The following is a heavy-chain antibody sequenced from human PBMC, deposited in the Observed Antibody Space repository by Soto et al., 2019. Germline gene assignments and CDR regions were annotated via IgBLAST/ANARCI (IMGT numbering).Heavy chain of an antibody. CDR3: TRDDGSGWPNQY. D-gene: IGHD6-19*01. CDR1: GVRFTDYS. V-gene: IGHV3-49*03. J-gene: IGHJ4*02. CDR2: IRSKTYGGTA. Sequence: PGGSLRLSCTGSGVRFTDYSISWFRQAPGKGLEWVGFIRSKTYGGTAEYAASVKDRFIISRVDSESVAYLQMNSLKTEDTAMYYCTRDDGSGWPNQYWGQGTLVTVSS.